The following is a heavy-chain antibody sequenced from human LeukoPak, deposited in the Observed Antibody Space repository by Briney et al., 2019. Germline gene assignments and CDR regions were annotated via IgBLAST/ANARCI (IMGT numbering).Heavy chain of an antibody. D-gene: IGHD6-19*01. J-gene: IGHJ3*02. CDR3: ARDLGIAVAGDAFDI. Sequence: SETLSLTCAVYGGSFSGYYWSWIRQPPGKGLEWIGEINHSGSTYYNPSLKSRVTISVDTSKNQFSLKLSSVTAADTAVYYCARDLGIAVAGDAFDIWGQGTMVTVSS. CDR1: GGSFSGYY. V-gene: IGHV4-34*01. CDR2: INHSGST.